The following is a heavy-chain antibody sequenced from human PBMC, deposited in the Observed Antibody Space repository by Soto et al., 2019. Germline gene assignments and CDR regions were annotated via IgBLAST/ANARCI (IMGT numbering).Heavy chain of an antibody. J-gene: IGHJ6*03. V-gene: IGHV4-39*01. CDR3: ARHVGAARPYMDV. CDR1: GGSISSSSYY. Sequence: SETLSLTCTVSGGSISSSSYYWGWIRQPPGKGLEWIGSIYYSGSTYYNPSLKSRVTISVDTSKNQFSLKLSSVTAADTAVYYCARHVGAARPYMDVWGKGTTVTVSS. CDR2: IYYSGST. D-gene: IGHD6-6*01.